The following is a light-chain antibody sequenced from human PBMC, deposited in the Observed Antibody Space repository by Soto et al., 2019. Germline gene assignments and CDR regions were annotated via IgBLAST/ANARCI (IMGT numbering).Light chain of an antibody. CDR1: QSVSSSY. CDR3: QQYGISPYT. CDR2: GAS. V-gene: IGKV3-20*01. Sequence: EIQLTQSPGTLSLSPGERATLSCRASQSVSSSYLAWHQQKPGQAPRLLIYGASSRATGIPARFSGSGSGTDFTLTISRLEPDDFAAYYCQQYGISPYTFGQGTKLEIK. J-gene: IGKJ2*01.